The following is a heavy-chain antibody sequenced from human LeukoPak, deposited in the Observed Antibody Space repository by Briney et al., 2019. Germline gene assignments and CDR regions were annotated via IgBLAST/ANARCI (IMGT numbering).Heavy chain of an antibody. D-gene: IGHD2-2*01. CDR2: IKQDGSEK. CDR1: GFTFSSYW. J-gene: IGHJ6*03. CDR3: ARDLREPAVSYYMDV. V-gene: IGHV3-7*01. Sequence: GGSLRLSCAASGFTFSSYWMSWVRQAPGKGLEWVANIKQDGSEKYYVDSVKGRFTISRDNAKNSLYLQMNSLRAEDTAVYYCARDLREPAVSYYMDVWGKGTTVTVSS.